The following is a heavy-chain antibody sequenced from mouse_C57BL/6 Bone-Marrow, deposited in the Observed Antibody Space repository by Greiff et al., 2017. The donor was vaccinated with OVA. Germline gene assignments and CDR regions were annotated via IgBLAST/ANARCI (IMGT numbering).Heavy chain of an antibody. CDR2: ISDGGSYT. CDR3: AREAYYGD. Sequence: EVKLLESGGGLVKPGGSLKLSCAASGFTFSSYAMSWVRQTPEKSLEWVATISDGGSYTYYPDNVKGRFTISRDNAKNSLYLQLSHLKSEDTAMYYCAREAYYGDWGKGTTVTV. D-gene: IGHD1-1*01. J-gene: IGHJ2*01. V-gene: IGHV5-4*01. CDR1: GFTFSSYA.